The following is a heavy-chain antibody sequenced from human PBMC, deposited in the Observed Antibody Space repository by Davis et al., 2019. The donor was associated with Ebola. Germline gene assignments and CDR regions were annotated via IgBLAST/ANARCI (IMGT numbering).Heavy chain of an antibody. CDR2: ISGSGATT. Sequence: GGSLRLSCAASGSTFSSYSMTWVRQPPGKGLEWVSLISGSGATTYYADSVKGRFTISRDNSKNTLYLQMNSLRVEDTAIYYCAKMSAGTYYWGQGTLVTVSS. J-gene: IGHJ4*02. D-gene: IGHD1-7*01. V-gene: IGHV3-23*01. CDR3: AKMSAGTYY. CDR1: GSTFSSYS.